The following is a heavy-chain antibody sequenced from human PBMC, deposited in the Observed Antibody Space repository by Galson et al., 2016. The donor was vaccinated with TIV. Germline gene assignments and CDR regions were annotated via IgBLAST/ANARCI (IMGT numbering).Heavy chain of an antibody. CDR1: GGTFNSYD. V-gene: IGHV1-69*04. CDR2: INPAVGLT. D-gene: IGHD5-12*01. Sequence: SVKVSCKASGGTFNSYDISWLRQIPGEGFEWMGRINPAVGLTKYAQRFQGRFTITAAYMELSSLRSKDTAVYYCSSASYLVPTVHHYCCQGTLVTVSS. CDR3: SSASYLVPTVHHY. J-gene: IGHJ4*02.